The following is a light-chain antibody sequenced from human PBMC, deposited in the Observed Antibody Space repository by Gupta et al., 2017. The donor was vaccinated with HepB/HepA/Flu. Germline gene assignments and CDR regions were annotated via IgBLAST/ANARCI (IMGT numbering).Light chain of an antibody. CDR1: QSMSRW. CDR2: KAS. CDR3: QHYSSYPYI. Sequence: DIHMTQSPSTSPAAVGDTVTITCRPSQSMSRWLAWYQQKPGKAPKLLIYKASSLESGVPSRFNGSGSGTEFTLAISSLQPDDFATYYCQHYSSYPYIFGDGTKLEIK. J-gene: IGKJ2*01. V-gene: IGKV1-5*03.